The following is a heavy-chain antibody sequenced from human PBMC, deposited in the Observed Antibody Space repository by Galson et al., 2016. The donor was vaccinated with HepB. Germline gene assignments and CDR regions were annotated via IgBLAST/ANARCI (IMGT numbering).Heavy chain of an antibody. D-gene: IGHD6-13*01. V-gene: IGHV3-64D*06. CDR2: NSSNGDST. J-gene: IGHJ4*02. Sequence: SLRLSCAASGFTFSSYAMHRVRQAPGKGVEYVSSNSSNGDSTYYTDSVKGRFTISRDNSKNTLNLQMSSLRAEDTAVYYCARVRSSWYYFDYWGQGTLVTVSS. CDR1: GFTFSSYA. CDR3: ARVRSSWYYFDY.